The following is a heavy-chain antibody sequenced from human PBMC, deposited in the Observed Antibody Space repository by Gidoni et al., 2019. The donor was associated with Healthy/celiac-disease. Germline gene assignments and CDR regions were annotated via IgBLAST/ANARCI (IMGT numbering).Heavy chain of an antibody. CDR2: IYYSGST. Sequence: QLQLQESGPGLVKPSETLSLTCTVSGGSISSSSYYWGWIRQPPGKGLEWIGSIYYSGSTYYNPSLKSRVTISVDTSKNQFPLKLSSVTAADTAVYYCARSQISYDSSGYHTGGGGGMDVWGQGTTVTVSS. CDR1: GGSISSSSYY. V-gene: IGHV4-39*01. D-gene: IGHD3-22*01. J-gene: IGHJ6*02. CDR3: ARSQISYDSSGYHTGGGGGMDV.